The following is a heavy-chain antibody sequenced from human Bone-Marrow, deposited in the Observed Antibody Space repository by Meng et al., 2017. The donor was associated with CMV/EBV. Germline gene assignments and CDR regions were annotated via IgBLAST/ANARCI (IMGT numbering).Heavy chain of an antibody. D-gene: IGHD3-9*01. Sequence: GESLKISCAASGFTFSSYAMHWVRQAPGKGLEWVAVISYDGSNKYYADSVKGRFTISRDNSKNTLYLQMNSLRAEDTAVYYCAGALDILTGYFPYYYYYGMDVWGQGTTVTVSS. J-gene: IGHJ6*02. CDR3: AGALDILTGYFPYYYYYGMDV. CDR1: GFTFSSYA. CDR2: ISYDGSNK. V-gene: IGHV3-30-3*01.